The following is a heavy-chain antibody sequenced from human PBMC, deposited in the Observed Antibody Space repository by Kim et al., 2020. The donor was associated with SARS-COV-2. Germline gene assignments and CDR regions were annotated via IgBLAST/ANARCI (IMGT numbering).Heavy chain of an antibody. CDR3: AKDLYFYYDSSGYYDY. V-gene: IGHV3-30*18. J-gene: IGHJ4*02. CDR1: GFTFSSYG. Sequence: GGSLRLSCAASGFTFSSYGMHWVRQAPGKGLEWVAVISYDGSNKYYADSVKGRFTISRDNSKNTLYLQMNSLRAEDTAVYYCAKDLYFYYDSSGYYDYWGQGTLVTVSS. D-gene: IGHD3-22*01. CDR2: ISYDGSNK.